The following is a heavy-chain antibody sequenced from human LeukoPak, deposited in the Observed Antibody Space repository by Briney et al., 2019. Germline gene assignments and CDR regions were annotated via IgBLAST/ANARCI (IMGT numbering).Heavy chain of an antibody. CDR2: IYYSGST. CDR3: ARDGAVAGSGGGLY. J-gene: IGHJ4*02. D-gene: IGHD6-19*01. Sequence: PSQTLSLTCTVSGGSISSGGYYWSWIRQHPGKGLEWIGYIYYSGSTYYNPSLKSRVTISVDTSKNQFSLKLSSVTAADTAVYYCARDGAVAGSGGGLYWGQGTLVTVSS. V-gene: IGHV4-31*03. CDR1: GGSISSGGYY.